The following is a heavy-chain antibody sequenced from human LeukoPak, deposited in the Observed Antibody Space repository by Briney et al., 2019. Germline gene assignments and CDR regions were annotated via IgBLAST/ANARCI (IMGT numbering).Heavy chain of an antibody. D-gene: IGHD3-10*01. CDR3: ARVRMVRGVILGY. J-gene: IGHJ4*02. V-gene: IGHV1-46*01. CDR2: INPSGGST. Sequence: GASVKVSCKASGYTFTSYYMHWVRQAPGQGLEWMGIINPSGGSTSYAQKFQGRVTMTRDMPTSTVYMELSSLRSDDTAVYYCARVRMVRGVILGYWGQGTLVTVSS. CDR1: GYTFTSYY.